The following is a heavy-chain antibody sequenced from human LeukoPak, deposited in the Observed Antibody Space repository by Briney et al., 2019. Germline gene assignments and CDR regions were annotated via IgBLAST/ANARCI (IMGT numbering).Heavy chain of an antibody. V-gene: IGHV3-21*06. D-gene: IGHD3-22*01. J-gene: IGHJ4*02. Sequence: GGALRLSCAACVFAFSTYTMNWARGSPGKGLEWVASINSGGTTTHYADSVKGPFTISRDNAQNVLYLQMNGLRADDPAVYYCLRGDSRDFWGQGTLVTVSS. CDR2: INSGGTTT. CDR3: LRGDSRDF. CDR1: VFAFSTYT.